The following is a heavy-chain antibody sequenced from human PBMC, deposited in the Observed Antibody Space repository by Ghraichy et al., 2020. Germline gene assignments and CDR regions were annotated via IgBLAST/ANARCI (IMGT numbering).Heavy chain of an antibody. CDR3: ARFIVVVPAASTDAHYGMDV. CDR2: INPSGGST. CDR1: GYTFTSYY. D-gene: IGHD2-2*01. J-gene: IGHJ6*02. V-gene: IGHV1-46*01. Sequence: ASVKVSCKASGYTFTSYYMHWVRQAPGQGLEWMGIINPSGGSTSYAQKFQGRVTMTRDTSTSTVYMELSSLRSEDTAVYYCARFIVVVPAASTDAHYGMDVWGQGTTVTVSS.